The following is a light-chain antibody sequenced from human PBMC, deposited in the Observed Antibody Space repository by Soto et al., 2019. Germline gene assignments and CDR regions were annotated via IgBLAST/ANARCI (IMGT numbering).Light chain of an antibody. CDR2: VAS. Sequence: EIVLTQSPGTLSLSPGERATLSCRASQSVSANYLAWYQQKPGQAPRLLIYVASSRATGIPDRFSGSGSGTDFPLTISRLEPEDFAVYYCQQYGSSPHTFGGGTKVEIK. J-gene: IGKJ4*01. V-gene: IGKV3-20*01. CDR3: QQYGSSPHT. CDR1: QSVSANY.